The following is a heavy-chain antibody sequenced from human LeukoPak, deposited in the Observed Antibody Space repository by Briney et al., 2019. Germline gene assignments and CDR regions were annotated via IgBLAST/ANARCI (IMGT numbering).Heavy chain of an antibody. Sequence: GGSLRLSCAASGFTFSRYAMNWVRQAPGKGLEWVSYINTDSSDIHYADSVKGRFTISRDNARNTLYLQLSSLRAEDSGVYYCARDTFQPGLIDFWGQGTLVTVSS. D-gene: IGHD2-2*01. CDR2: INTDSSDI. CDR1: GFTFSRYA. V-gene: IGHV3-21*05. J-gene: IGHJ4*02. CDR3: ARDTFQPGLIDF.